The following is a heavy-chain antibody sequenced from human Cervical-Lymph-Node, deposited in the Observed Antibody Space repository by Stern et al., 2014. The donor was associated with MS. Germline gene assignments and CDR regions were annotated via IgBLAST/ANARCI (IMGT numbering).Heavy chain of an antibody. V-gene: IGHV3-21*01. CDR2: ISSSSSYI. Sequence: EVQLVQSGGGLVKPGGSLRLSCAASGFTFSSYSMNWVRQAPWKGLEWVSSISSSSSYIYYADSVKGRFTISRDNAKNSLYLQMNSLRAEDTAVYYCARDAPKITMMDYWGQGTLVTVSS. J-gene: IGHJ4*02. D-gene: IGHD3-22*01. CDR1: GFTFSSYS. CDR3: ARDAPKITMMDY.